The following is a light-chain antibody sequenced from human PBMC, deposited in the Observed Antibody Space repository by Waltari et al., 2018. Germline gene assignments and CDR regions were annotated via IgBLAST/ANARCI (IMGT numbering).Light chain of an antibody. Sequence: EIVMTQSPATLSVSPGETATLSCRASQSVSSNVAWYQKKPGQAPRLLIYDASTRATSIPAKFRGSGSGTEFPLTICSLQSEDFAVYYCQQYNRWPPITFGHGTRLEIK. CDR1: QSVSSN. CDR2: DAS. J-gene: IGKJ5*01. CDR3: QQYNRWPPIT. V-gene: IGKV3-15*01.